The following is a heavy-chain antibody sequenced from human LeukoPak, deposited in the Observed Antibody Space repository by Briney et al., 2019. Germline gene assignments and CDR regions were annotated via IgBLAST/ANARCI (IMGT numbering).Heavy chain of an antibody. D-gene: IGHD1-14*01. CDR1: GLTFSDYA. CDR2: ITSGFTP. CDR3: ARGVEPLAANTLAY. V-gene: IGHV3-23*01. Sequence: GGSLSLSCAASGLTFSDYAMSWFRQAPGKGLEWVSGITSGFTPHYADSVQGRFTISRDNSKNTLYLEMNSLSPDDTAVYYCARGVEPLAANTLAYWGQGTLVTVSS. J-gene: IGHJ4*02.